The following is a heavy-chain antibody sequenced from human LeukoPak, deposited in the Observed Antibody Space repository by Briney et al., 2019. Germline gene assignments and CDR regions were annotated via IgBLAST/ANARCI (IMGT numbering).Heavy chain of an antibody. CDR1: GGSFTNYP. D-gene: IGHD1-26*01. CDR3: ARDRMGFDS. J-gene: IGHJ5*01. CDR2: VVPLFGKS. V-gene: IGHV1-69*06. Sequence: VASVKVSCKASGGSFTNYPISWVRQAPGQGLEWMGEVVPLFGKSNFAEKLRGRVTVTADRSTTTAYLELSRLKYDDTAIYYCARDRMGFDSWGQGTLVIVSS.